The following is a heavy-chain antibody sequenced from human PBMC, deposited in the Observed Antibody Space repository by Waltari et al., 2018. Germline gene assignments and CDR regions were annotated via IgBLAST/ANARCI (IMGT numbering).Heavy chain of an antibody. V-gene: IGHV4-38-2*01. D-gene: IGHD1-20*01. CDR2: MYHSGSA. CDR1: GYSISSGYY. J-gene: IGHJ4*02. CDR3: TRSLNPIIGTYYFDY. Sequence: QVQLQESGPGLVKPSETLSLTCAVSGYSISSGYYWGWTRQPPGKGLEWIGTMYHSGSAYYNPSLRSRVTISVDTSKNQVSLRLSSVSAADAAVYYCTRSLNPIIGTYYFDYWGQGNLVTVSS.